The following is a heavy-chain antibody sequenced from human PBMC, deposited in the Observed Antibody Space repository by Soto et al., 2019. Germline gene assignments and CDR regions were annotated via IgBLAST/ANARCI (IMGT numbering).Heavy chain of an antibody. V-gene: IGHV1-46*01. CDR1: EYTFTSYY. CDR3: ARDPYSSSSSPMYYFDY. J-gene: IGHJ4*02. D-gene: IGHD6-6*01. CDR2: INPSGGST. Sequence: QVQLVQSGAEVKKPGASVKVSCKASEYTFTSYYMHWVRQAPGQGLEWMGIINPSGGSTSYAQKFQGRVTMTRDTSTSTVYMELSSLRSEDTAVYYCARDPYSSSSSPMYYFDYWGQGTLVTVSS.